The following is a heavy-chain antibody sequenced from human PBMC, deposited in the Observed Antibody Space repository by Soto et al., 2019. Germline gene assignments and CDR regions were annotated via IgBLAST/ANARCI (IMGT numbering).Heavy chain of an antibody. CDR1: GGSISSSSYY. CDR3: ARHRYYDFWSGYYNYYYYGMDV. D-gene: IGHD3-3*01. Sequence: SETLSLTCTVSGGSISSSSYYWGWIRQPPGKGLEWIGSIYYSGSTYYNPSLKSRVTISVDTSKNQFSLKLSSVTAADTAVYYCARHRYYDFWSGYYNYYYYGMDVWGQGTTVTVSS. CDR2: IYYSGST. V-gene: IGHV4-39*01. J-gene: IGHJ6*02.